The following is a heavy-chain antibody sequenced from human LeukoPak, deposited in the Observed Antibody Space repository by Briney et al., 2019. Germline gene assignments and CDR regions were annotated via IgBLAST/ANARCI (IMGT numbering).Heavy chain of an antibody. Sequence: PSETLSLTCTVSGGSISSYYWSWIRQPPGKGLEWIGYIYYSGSTNYNPSLKSRVTISVDTSKNQFSLKLSSVTAADTAVYYCARVGGSSTNWFDPWGRGTLVTVSS. CDR3: ARVGGSSTNWFDP. D-gene: IGHD2-2*01. CDR2: IYYSGST. CDR1: GGSISSYY. J-gene: IGHJ5*02. V-gene: IGHV4-59*01.